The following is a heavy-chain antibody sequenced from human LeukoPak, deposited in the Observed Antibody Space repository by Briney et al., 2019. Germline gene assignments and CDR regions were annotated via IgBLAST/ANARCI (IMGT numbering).Heavy chain of an antibody. J-gene: IGHJ4*02. CDR2: NTDSGNI. D-gene: IGHD7-27*01. CDR1: GPSMTTHS. V-gene: IGHV4-59*11. Sequence: PSETLSLTCAVSGPSMTTHSWGWIRQPPGKGLEWIGYNTDSGNINFNPALKSRVTISVDTSKSQFSLKLTSVTPADTAVYYCARDNWGSLDYWGQGTLVTVSS. CDR3: ARDNWGSLDY.